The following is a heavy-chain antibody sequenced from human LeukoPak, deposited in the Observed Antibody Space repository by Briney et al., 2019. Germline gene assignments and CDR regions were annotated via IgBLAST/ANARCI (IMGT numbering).Heavy chain of an antibody. J-gene: IGHJ4*02. CDR3: ARSYYDSRGHSFDY. CDR1: GASISNDY. D-gene: IGHD3-22*01. Sequence: PSETLSLTCTVSGASISNDYWNWIRQPPGKGLEWIGYIYDIGSTNYNPSLKNRLTISLDTSKNQFSLKLSSVTAADTAVYYCARSYYDSRGHSFDYWGQGTLVTVSS. V-gene: IGHV4-59*01. CDR2: IYDIGST.